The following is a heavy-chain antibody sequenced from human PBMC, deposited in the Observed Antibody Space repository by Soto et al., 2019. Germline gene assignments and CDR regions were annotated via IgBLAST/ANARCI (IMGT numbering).Heavy chain of an antibody. V-gene: IGHV5-10-1*01. CDR3: ARRGYCSSTSCYSYYYYGMDL. CDR1: GYSFTSYW. J-gene: IGHJ6*02. Sequence: PGESLKISCKGSGYSFTSYWISWVRQMPGKGLEWMGRIDPSDSYTNYSPSFQGHVTISADKSISTAYLQWSSLKASDTAMYYCARRGYCSSTSCYSYYYYGMDLWGQGTTVTVSS. D-gene: IGHD2-2*01. CDR2: IDPSDSYT.